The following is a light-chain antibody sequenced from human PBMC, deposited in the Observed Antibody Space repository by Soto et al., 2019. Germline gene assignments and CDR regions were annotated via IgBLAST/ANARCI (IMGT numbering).Light chain of an antibody. CDR1: QSVSSSY. CDR3: QQYGSYHT. J-gene: IGKJ2*01. CDR2: GAS. V-gene: IGKV3-20*01. Sequence: EIVLTQSPGTLSLSPGERATLSCRASQSVSSSYLAWYQQKPGQAPRLLIYGASSRATGIPDRFSGSGSGTDFTLTISRLEPEDFAGYCCQQYGSYHTFGQGTKLEIK.